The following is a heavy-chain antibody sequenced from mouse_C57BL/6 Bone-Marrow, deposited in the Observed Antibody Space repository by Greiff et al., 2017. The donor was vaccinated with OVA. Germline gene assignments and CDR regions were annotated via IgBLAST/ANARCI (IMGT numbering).Heavy chain of an antibody. CDR3: ARGRTTVVPPFAY. D-gene: IGHD1-1*01. V-gene: IGHV1-80*01. Sequence: QVQLQQSGAELVKPGASVKISCKASGYAFSSYWMNWVKQRPGKGLEWIGQIYPGDGDTNYNGKFKGKATLTADKSSSTAYMQLSSLTSEDSAVYFCARGRTTVVPPFAYWGQGTLVTVSA. J-gene: IGHJ3*01. CDR2: IYPGDGDT. CDR1: GYAFSSYW.